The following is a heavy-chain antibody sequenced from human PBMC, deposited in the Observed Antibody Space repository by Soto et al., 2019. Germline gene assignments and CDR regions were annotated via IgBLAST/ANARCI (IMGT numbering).Heavy chain of an antibody. Sequence: PGGSLRLSCAASGFTFSNAWMSWVRQAPGKGLEWVGHFKSRTDGGTTDYAAPVKGRFTISRDDSKNTLYLQMNSLKTEDTAVYYCTTLTTVTTFISTPFDYWGQGTLVTVSS. CDR3: TTLTTVTTFISTPFDY. J-gene: IGHJ4*02. V-gene: IGHV3-15*07. CDR1: GFTFSNAW. CDR2: FKSRTDGGTT. D-gene: IGHD4-17*01.